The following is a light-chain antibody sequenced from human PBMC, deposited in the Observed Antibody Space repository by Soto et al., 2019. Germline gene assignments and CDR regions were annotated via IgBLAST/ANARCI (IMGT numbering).Light chain of an antibody. CDR3: KKYGSSLLT. CDR2: GAS. Sequence: EIVLTKSPATRSLGPGARSPLSRRPSQVVSSGKLAWYQQKPGQAPRLLIFGASGRATGIPDRFSGSGSGTDFSITISRLEPEESAVYYCKKYGSSLLTVGGGNKVAIK. V-gene: IGKV3-20*01. CDR1: QVVSSGK. J-gene: IGKJ4*01.